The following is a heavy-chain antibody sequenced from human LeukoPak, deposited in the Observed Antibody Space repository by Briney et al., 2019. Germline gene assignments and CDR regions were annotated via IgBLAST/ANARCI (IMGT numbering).Heavy chain of an antibody. CDR2: IIPIFDTA. CDR1: GGTFSSYA. D-gene: IGHD6-13*01. J-gene: IGHJ1*01. Sequence: ASVKVSCKASGGTFSSYAISWVRQAPGQGLEWMGGIIPIFDTANYAQKFQGRVTITADESTSTAYMELSSLRSEDTAVYYCARVAFSSSWHPESNYFQHWGQGTLVTASA. V-gene: IGHV1-69*13. CDR3: ARVAFSSSWHPESNYFQH.